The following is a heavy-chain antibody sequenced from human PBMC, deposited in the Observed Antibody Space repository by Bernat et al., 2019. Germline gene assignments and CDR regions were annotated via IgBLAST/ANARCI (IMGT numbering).Heavy chain of an antibody. Sequence: QVQLVESGGGVVQPGRSLRLSCAASGFTFSSYAMHWVRQAPGKGLEWVAVISYDGSNKYYADSVKGRFTISRDNSKNTLYLQMNSLRAEDTAVYYCARGILEWLFSEYFQHWGQGTLVTVSS. V-gene: IGHV3-30-3*01. CDR3: ARGILEWLFSEYFQH. CDR2: ISYDGSNK. J-gene: IGHJ1*01. CDR1: GFTFSSYA. D-gene: IGHD3-3*01.